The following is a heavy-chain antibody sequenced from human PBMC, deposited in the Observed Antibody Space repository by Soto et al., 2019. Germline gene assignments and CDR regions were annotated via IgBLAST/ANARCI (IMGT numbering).Heavy chain of an antibody. V-gene: IGHV1-69*01. D-gene: IGHD1-26*01. J-gene: IGHJ4*02. CDR1: GGTFSSYS. Sequence: QVQLVQSGAEVKKPRSSVKVSCKASGGTFSSYSINWVRQAPGQGLEWMGEIIPIFGTANYAQKFQGRVTITADESTSTAYMELSSLRSEDTAVYYCARDGGRHSGGIDYWGQGTLVPVSS. CDR2: IIPIFGTA. CDR3: ARDGGRHSGGIDY.